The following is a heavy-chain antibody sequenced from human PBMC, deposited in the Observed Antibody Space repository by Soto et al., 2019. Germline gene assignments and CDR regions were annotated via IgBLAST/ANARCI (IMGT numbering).Heavy chain of an antibody. CDR3: ASEYSSSSRYGMDV. D-gene: IGHD6-6*01. CDR2: INPRGGST. V-gene: IGHV1-46*01. J-gene: IGHJ6*02. Sequence: QVQLVQSGAEGKKPGASVKVSCKASGYSLTSYYMHWVRQAPGQGLEWMGIINPRGGSTSYARKFQGRVTMTRDTSTSTAYMEVSSLRSEVTAVYYCASEYSSSSRYGMDVWGQGTTVTVSS. CDR1: GYSLTSYY.